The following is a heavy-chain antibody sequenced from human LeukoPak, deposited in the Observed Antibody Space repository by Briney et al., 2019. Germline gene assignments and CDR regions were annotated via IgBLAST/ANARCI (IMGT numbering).Heavy chain of an antibody. V-gene: IGHV3-43*02. CDR1: GFTFDEYA. CDR3: AKDPYYYDSSGYYDY. D-gene: IGHD3-22*01. Sequence: PGGSLRLSCAASGFTFDEYAMHWVRQAPGKGLEWVSLISGDGGSAYYADSVKGRFTISRDNSKNSLYLQMNSLRTEDTALYYCAKDPYYYDSSGYYDYWGQGTLVTVSS. CDR2: ISGDGGSA. J-gene: IGHJ4*02.